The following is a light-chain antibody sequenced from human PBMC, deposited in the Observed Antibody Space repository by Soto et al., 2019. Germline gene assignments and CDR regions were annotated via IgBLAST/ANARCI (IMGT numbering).Light chain of an antibody. V-gene: IGLV2-11*01. CDR2: DVD. CDR3: CSYAGSYTLYA. J-gene: IGLJ1*01. CDR1: SSDVGNYNY. Sequence: QSALTQPRSVSGSPGQSVTISCTGTSSDVGNYNYVSWFQQYPGKAPKLMINDVDKRPSGVPDRFSGSKSGNTASLTISGLQADDEADYYCCSYAGSYTLYAFGTGTKVTVL.